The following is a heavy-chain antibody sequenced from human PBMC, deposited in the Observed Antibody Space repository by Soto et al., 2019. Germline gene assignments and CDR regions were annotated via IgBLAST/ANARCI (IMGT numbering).Heavy chain of an antibody. V-gene: IGHV4-59*01. CDR3: ARGGSYGDFFAY. Sequence: PSETLSLTCTVSGGSMSSNYWTWIRQSPGKGLEWIGYIYYTGSTKYNPSLQSRVTISLDTSKNQFSLRLTSVTSADTAVYYCARGGSYGDFFAYWGQGAQVTVSS. D-gene: IGHD4-17*01. CDR1: GGSMSSNY. CDR2: IYYTGST. J-gene: IGHJ4*02.